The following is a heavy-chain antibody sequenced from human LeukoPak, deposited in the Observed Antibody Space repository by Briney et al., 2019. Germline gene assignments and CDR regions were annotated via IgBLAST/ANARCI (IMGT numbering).Heavy chain of an antibody. CDR2: ISSSSSYT. V-gene: IGHV3-11*03. CDR1: GFTFSYYY. Sequence: GGSLRLSCAAAGFTFSYYYMSWIRLAPGKGLEWLSYISSSSSYTNYADSVKGPFTISRDNAKNSLYLQMNSLRAEDTAVYYCARVLGRIAGGVFDYWGEGTLVSVSS. J-gene: IGHJ4*02. CDR3: ARVLGRIAGGVFDY. D-gene: IGHD3-16*01.